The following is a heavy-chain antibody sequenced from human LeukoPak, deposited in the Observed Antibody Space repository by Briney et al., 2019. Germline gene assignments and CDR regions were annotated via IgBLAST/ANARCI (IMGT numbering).Heavy chain of an antibody. Sequence: PAETLSLTCTVSGGSISGYYWSWIRQPPGKGLEWIGYIYYSGSSSYNPSLKSRVTISADASKKQFSLKLTSVTAADTAVYYCARAGADWGQGTLVTVSS. CDR2: IYYSGSS. V-gene: IGHV4-59*01. D-gene: IGHD1-14*01. CDR1: GGSISGYY. CDR3: ARAGAD. J-gene: IGHJ4*02.